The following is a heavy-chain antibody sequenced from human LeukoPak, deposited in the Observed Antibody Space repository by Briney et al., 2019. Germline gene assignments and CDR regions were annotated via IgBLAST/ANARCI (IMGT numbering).Heavy chain of an antibody. V-gene: IGHV3-30*02. D-gene: IGHD3-22*01. CDR3: AAPGDGSGYYPVD. CDR1: GFTFSSYW. CDR2: MHHDGSSK. Sequence: PGGSLRLSCAASGFTFSSYWMSWVRQAPGQGLEWVAFMHHDGSSKYYEDSVKGRFTISRDNSNNTLYLQMNSLRPEDTAVYYCAAPGDGSGYYPVDWGQGTLVTVSS. J-gene: IGHJ4*02.